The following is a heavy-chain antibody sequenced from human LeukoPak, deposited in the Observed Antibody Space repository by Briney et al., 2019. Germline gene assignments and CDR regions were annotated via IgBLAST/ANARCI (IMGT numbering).Heavy chain of an antibody. CDR3: AKDRDFWSGKVFDY. CDR2: IWYDGSNK. J-gene: IGHJ4*02. V-gene: IGHV3-33*06. D-gene: IGHD3-3*01. CDR1: GFTFSYYG. Sequence: GGSLRLSCAASGFTFSYYGMHWVRQAPDKGLEWVAVIWYDGSNKYYADSVKGRFTISRDNSKNTLYLQMNSLRAEDTAVYYCAKDRDFWSGKVFDYWGQETLVTVSS.